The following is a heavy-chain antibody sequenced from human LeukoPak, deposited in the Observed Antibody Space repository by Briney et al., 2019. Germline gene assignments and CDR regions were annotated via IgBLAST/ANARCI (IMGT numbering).Heavy chain of an antibody. CDR1: GGPISSNY. V-gene: IGHV4-59*01. CDR2: IYYSGST. J-gene: IGHJ4*02. Sequence: SETLPLTCTVSGGPISSNYWSWIRQPPGKGLEWIGYIYYSGSTNYNPSPKSRATISVDTSKNQFSLKLSSVTAADTAVYYCARSLSGYDFDYWGQGTLVTVSS. D-gene: IGHD5-12*01. CDR3: ARSLSGYDFDY.